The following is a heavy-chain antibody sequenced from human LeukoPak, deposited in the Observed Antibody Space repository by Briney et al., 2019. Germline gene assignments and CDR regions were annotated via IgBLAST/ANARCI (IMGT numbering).Heavy chain of an antibody. CDR1: GYSSTIYW. J-gene: IGHJ5*01. V-gene: IGHV5-51*01. D-gene: IGHD6-13*01. CDR2: IYPGDSDT. Sequence: GESLKISCKASGYSSTIYWIGWVRQMPGKGLEWMGIIYPGDSDTRYSPSFQGQVTISADKSISTAFLQWSSLKASDTAMYYRARQTGYSSSWYDSWGQGTLVTVSS. CDR3: ARQTGYSSSWYDS.